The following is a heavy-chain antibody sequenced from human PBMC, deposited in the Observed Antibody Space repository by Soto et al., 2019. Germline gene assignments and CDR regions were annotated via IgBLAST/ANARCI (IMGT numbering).Heavy chain of an antibody. CDR2: ISSSSSYI. J-gene: IGHJ4*02. CDR1: GFTFSSYS. CDR3: ARDKGLGVRTAFDY. V-gene: IGHV3-21*01. Sequence: GGSLRLSCAASGFTFSSYSMNWVRQAPGKGLEWVSSISSSSSYIYYADSVKGRFTISRDNAKNSLYLQMNSLRAEDTAVYYCARDKGLGVRTAFDYWGQGTLVTVSS. D-gene: IGHD1-26*01.